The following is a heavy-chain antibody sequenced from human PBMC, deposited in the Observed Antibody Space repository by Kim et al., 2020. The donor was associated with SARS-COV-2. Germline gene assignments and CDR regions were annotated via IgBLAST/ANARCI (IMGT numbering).Heavy chain of an antibody. CDR2: ISYDGSNK. CDR3: AREGSGLNYFDY. V-gene: IGHV3-30-3*01. D-gene: IGHD6-19*01. CDR1: GFTFSSYA. Sequence: GGSLRLSCAASGFTFSSYAMHWVRQAPGKGLEWVAVISYDGSNKYYADSVKGRFTISRDNSKNTLYLQMNSLRAEDTAVYYCAREGSGLNYFDYWGQGTLVTVSS. J-gene: IGHJ4*02.